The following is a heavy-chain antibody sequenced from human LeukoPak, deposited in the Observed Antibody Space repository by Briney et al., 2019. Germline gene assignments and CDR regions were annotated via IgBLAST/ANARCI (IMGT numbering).Heavy chain of an antibody. Sequence: SETLPLTCTVSGGSISSYYWSWIRQPPGKGLEWIGYIYYGGSTNYNPSLKSRVTISVDTSKNQFSLKLSSVTAADTAVYYCATWDYYGSGMSPDAFDIWGQGTMVTVSS. CDR2: IYYGGST. D-gene: IGHD3-10*01. CDR3: ATWDYYGSGMSPDAFDI. V-gene: IGHV4-59*08. CDR1: GGSISSYY. J-gene: IGHJ3*02.